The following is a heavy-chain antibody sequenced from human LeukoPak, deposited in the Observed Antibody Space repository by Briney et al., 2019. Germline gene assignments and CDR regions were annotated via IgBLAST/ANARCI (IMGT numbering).Heavy chain of an antibody. Sequence: GGSLRLSCAASGFIFSSYSMNWVRQAPGKGLEWVSSISSGSTYMYYADSVKGRFTISRDNAQNSMYLQMNSLRAEDTAVYYCGRVGGRSKAAKGDAFDIWGQGTMVVVSS. CDR3: GRVGGRSKAAKGDAFDI. CDR1: GFIFSSYS. V-gene: IGHV3-21*01. CDR2: ISSGSTYM. D-gene: IGHD6-6*01. J-gene: IGHJ3*02.